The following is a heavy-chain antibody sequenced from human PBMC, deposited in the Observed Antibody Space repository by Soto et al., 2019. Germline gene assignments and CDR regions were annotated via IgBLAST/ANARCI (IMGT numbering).Heavy chain of an antibody. D-gene: IGHD5-12*01. Sequence: QVQLVESGGGVVQPGRSLRLYWAASGFTFRAYGWHGVGQAPARGWEGGAVISYDGSNNYYADSVKGRLPISRDNSKNTLYLQMNSLRGEDTAVYYCAKDNGSGCDWLRVGDASDIWGQGTMVTVSS. CDR2: ISYDGSNN. CDR3: AKDNGSGCDWLRVGDASDI. J-gene: IGHJ3*02. CDR1: GFTFRAYG. V-gene: IGHV3-30*18.